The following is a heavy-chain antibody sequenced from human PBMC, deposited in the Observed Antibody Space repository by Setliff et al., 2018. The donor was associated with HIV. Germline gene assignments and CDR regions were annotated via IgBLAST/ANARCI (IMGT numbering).Heavy chain of an antibody. J-gene: IGHJ4*02. V-gene: IGHV4-4*09. Sequence: ETLSLTCTVSGGSISSYYWSWIRQPPGKGLEWIGYIYTSGSTNYNPSLKSRVTISVDTSKNQFSLKLSSVTAADTAVYYCARGGLGVVGAIDYWSQGTLVTVSS. CDR1: GGSISSYY. CDR3: ARGGLGVVGAIDY. CDR2: IYTSGST. D-gene: IGHD2-15*01.